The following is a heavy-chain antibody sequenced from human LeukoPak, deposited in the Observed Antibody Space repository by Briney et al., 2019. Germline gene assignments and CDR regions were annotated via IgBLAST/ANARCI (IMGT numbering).Heavy chain of an antibody. Sequence: GGSLRLSCAASGFRFSNYVMSWVRQAPGKGLEWVSGIGISGDVAYYADSVKGRFTVSRDNSKNTLYLQMSSLRAEDTAVYYCAKDERNWNYNLASQTYDWGQGTLVTVSS. CDR2: IGISGDVA. V-gene: IGHV3-23*01. CDR3: AKDERNWNYNLASQTYD. J-gene: IGHJ4*02. CDR1: GFRFSNYV. D-gene: IGHD1-7*01.